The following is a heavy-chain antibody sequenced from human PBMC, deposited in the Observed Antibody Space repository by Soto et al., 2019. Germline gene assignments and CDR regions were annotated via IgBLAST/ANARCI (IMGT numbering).Heavy chain of an antibody. J-gene: IGHJ5*02. V-gene: IGHV1-46*01. CDR3: AREGCGGDCYPNWFDP. D-gene: IGHD2-21*02. CDR1: GYTFTSYY. Sequence: QVQLVQSGAEVKKPGASVKVSCKASGYTFTSYYMHWVRQAPGQGLEWMGIINPSGGSTSYAQKFPGRVTMTRDTSTSTVYMELSSLRSEDTAVYYCAREGCGGDCYPNWFDPWGQGTLVTVSS. CDR2: INPSGGST.